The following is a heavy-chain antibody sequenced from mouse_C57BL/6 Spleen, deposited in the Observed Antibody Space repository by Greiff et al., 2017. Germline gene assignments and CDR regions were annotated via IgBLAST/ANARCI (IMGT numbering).Heavy chain of an antibody. Sequence: QVQLQQSGPELVKPGASVKISCKASGYAFSSSWMNWVKQRPGKGLEWIGRIYPGDGDTNYNGKFKGKATLTADKSSSTAYMQLSSLTSEDSTVYFCARAPCDYDECAYWGKETLVTVSA. J-gene: IGHJ3*01. V-gene: IGHV1-82*01. CDR3: ARAPCDYDECAY. CDR2: IYPGDGDT. D-gene: IGHD2-4*01. CDR1: GYAFSSSW.